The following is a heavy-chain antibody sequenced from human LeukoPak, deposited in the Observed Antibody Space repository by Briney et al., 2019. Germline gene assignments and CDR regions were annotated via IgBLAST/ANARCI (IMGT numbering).Heavy chain of an antibody. J-gene: IGHJ4*02. V-gene: IGHV3-23*01. CDR3: AKAPVTSCRGAFCYPFDY. CDR1: GFPFSSYA. CDR2: MSSSDDGR. D-gene: IGHD2-15*01. Sequence: GGSLRLSCATSGFPFSSYAMSWVRQAPGKGLEWVSAMSSSDDGRYYAASVRGRFTISRDTSRSTLYLQMNSLRAEDAAVYYCAKAPVTSCRGAFCYPFDYWGQGTLVTVSS.